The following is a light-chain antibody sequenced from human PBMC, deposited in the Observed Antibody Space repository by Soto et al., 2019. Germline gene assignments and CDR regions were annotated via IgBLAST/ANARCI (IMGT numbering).Light chain of an antibody. V-gene: IGKV3-20*01. J-gene: IGKJ1*01. Sequence: EIVLTQSPGTLSLSPGERATLSCRASQSVSSSYLAWYQQKPGQAPRLLIYGASSRATGIPDRVSGSGSGTDFTLTISRLEPEDFAVYYGHQYDSSPVTFGQGTKVEIK. CDR1: QSVSSSY. CDR2: GAS. CDR3: HQYDSSPVT.